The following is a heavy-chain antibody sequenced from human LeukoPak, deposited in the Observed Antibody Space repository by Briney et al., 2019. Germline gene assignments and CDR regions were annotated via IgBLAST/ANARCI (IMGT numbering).Heavy chain of an antibody. CDR3: ARGNGYFDWLLSEGYFDY. D-gene: IGHD3-9*01. V-gene: IGHV4-59*06. CDR1: GFTFSSYS. J-gene: IGHJ4*02. CDR2: IYYSGST. Sequence: GSLRLSCAASGFTFSSYSMNWVRQAPGKGLEWIGYIYYSGSTYYNPSLKSRVTISVDTSKNQFSLKLSSVTAADTAVYYCARGNGYFDWLLSEGYFDYWGQGTLVTVSS.